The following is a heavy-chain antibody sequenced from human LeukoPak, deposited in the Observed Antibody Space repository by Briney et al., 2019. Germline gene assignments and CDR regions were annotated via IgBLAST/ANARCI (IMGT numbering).Heavy chain of an antibody. CDR1: GFTFSSYW. V-gene: IGHV3-74*01. Sequence: QPGGSLRLSCAASGFTFSSYWMHWVRHAPGKGLVWVSRINSDGSSTIYADSVKGRFTISRDNAKNTLYLQMNSLRAQDTAVYYCPTGQGHGMDVWGQGTTVTVSS. J-gene: IGHJ6*02. CDR3: PTGQGHGMDV. CDR2: INSDGSST. D-gene: IGHD1-14*01.